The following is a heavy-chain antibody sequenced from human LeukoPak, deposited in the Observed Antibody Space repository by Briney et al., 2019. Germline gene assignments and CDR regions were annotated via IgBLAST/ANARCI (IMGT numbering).Heavy chain of an antibody. CDR1: GGSISSSSYY. CDR3: ARHIPPGGLRLGELSFTYYYYMDV. D-gene: IGHD3-16*02. CDR2: INHSGST. Sequence: SETLSLTCTVSGGSISSSSYYWGWIRQPPGKGLEWIGEINHSGSTNYNPSLKSRVTISVDTSKNQFSLKLSSVTAADTAVYYCARHIPPGGLRLGELSFTYYYYMDVWGKGTTVTISS. V-gene: IGHV4-39*01. J-gene: IGHJ6*03.